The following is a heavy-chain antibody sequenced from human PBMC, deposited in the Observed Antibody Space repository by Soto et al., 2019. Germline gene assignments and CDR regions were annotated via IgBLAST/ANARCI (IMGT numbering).Heavy chain of an antibody. J-gene: IGHJ4*02. CDR2: VYYSGST. D-gene: IGHD2-2*01. CDR1: GGSIGSSNYY. CDR3: AGLPSSSTSLYFDY. Sequence: PSETLSLTCNVSGGSIGSSNYYWGWIRQPPGKGLEWIGTVYYSGSTHYNPPLKSRVTISVDTSKNQISLKLSSVTAADTAVYYCAGLPSSSTSLYFDYWGQGTLVTVSS. V-gene: IGHV4-39*01.